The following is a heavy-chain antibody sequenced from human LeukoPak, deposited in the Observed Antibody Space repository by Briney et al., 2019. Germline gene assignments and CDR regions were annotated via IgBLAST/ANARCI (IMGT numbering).Heavy chain of an antibody. Sequence: GASVKVSCTASGYTFTGYYMHWVRQAPGQGLEWMGWIDTYNGNTNYAQKVQGRVTMTTDTSTRTAYMELRSLRSDDTAIYYCARDLVSGNGYTSSCYYWGQGTQVTVSS. CDR3: ARDLVSGNGYTSSCYY. D-gene: IGHD6-13*01. V-gene: IGHV1-18*04. J-gene: IGHJ4*02. CDR2: IDTYNGNT. CDR1: GYTFTGYY.